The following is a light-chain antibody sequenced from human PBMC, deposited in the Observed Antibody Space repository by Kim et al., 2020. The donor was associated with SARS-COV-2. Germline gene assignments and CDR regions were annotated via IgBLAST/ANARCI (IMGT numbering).Light chain of an antibody. Sequence: GQSITISCAGTISDIGAYTYVSWYQQHPGKAPKLLIYDVSDRPSGVSNRFSGSKSGNTASLTISGLQAEDEADYYCTSYTSSSTYVFGTGTKVTVL. CDR2: DVS. CDR3: TSYTSSSTYV. J-gene: IGLJ1*01. CDR1: ISDIGAYTY. V-gene: IGLV2-14*03.